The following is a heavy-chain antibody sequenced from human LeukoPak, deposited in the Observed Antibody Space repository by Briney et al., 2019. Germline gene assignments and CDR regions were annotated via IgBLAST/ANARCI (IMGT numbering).Heavy chain of an antibody. CDR2: ISGSGGST. Sequence: PGGSLRLSCAASGFTFSTYAVNWVRQAPGKGLEWVSAISGSGGSTYYADSVKGRFTISRDNSKNTLYLQMNSLRAEDTAVYYCAKATAYYDSRDFDYWGQGTLVTVSS. D-gene: IGHD3-22*01. V-gene: IGHV3-23*01. CDR1: GFTFSTYA. CDR3: AKATAYYDSRDFDY. J-gene: IGHJ4*02.